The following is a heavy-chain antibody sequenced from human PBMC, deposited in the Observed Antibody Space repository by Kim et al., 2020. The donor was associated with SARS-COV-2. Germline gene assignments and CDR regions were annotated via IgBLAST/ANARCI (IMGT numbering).Heavy chain of an antibody. Sequence: GESLKISCKGSGYIFTSYWISWVRLMPGKGLEWMGRIDPGDSYSNFSPSFQGHVTISVDKSISTAYLQWSSLKASDTAVYYCARHRGYGMDVWGQGTTVTISS. CDR3: ARHRGYGMDV. V-gene: IGHV5-10-1*01. D-gene: IGHD3-10*01. CDR2: IDPGDSYS. CDR1: GYIFTSYW. J-gene: IGHJ6*02.